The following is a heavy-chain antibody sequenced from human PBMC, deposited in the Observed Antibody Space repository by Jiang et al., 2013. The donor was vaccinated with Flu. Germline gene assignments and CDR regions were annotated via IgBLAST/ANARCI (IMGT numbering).Heavy chain of an antibody. CDR1: GYSISSGYY. V-gene: IGHV4-38-2*02. J-gene: IGHJ4*02. CDR2: IYHSGST. CDR3: ARDQGAYYYDSSGYYDY. Sequence: GLVKPSETLSLTCTVSGYSISSGYYWGWIRQPPGKGLEWIGSIYHSGSTYYNPSLKSRVTISVDTSKNQFSLKLSSVTAADTAVYYCARDQGAYYYDSSGYYDYWGQGTLVTVSS. D-gene: IGHD3-22*01.